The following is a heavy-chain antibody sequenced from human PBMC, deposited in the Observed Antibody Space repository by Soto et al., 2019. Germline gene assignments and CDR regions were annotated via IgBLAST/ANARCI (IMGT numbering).Heavy chain of an antibody. CDR3: ARRLVVSHYYYGMDV. CDR2: IYPGDSDT. V-gene: IGHV5-51*01. D-gene: IGHD3-22*01. Sequence: GESLKISCKGSGYSFTSYWIGWVRQMPGKGLEWMGIIYPGDSDTRYSPSFQGQVTISADKSISTAYLQWSSLKASDTAMYYCARRLVVSHYYYGMDVWGQGTTVTVSS. CDR1: GYSFTSYW. J-gene: IGHJ6*02.